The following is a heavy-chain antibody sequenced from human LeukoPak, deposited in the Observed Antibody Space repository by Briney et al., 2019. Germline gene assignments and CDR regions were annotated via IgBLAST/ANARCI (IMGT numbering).Heavy chain of an antibody. D-gene: IGHD3-10*01. J-gene: IGHJ4*02. CDR2: INNKHGNR. CDR1: GYTFTTYG. CDR3: ARGCFGEILCDN. Sequence: ASVKVSCKTSGYTFTTYGINWVRQAPGQGLEWMGWINNKHGNRNYAQKFQGRVTMTTETSTNTAYMELRSLRSDDTAVYYCARGCFGEILCDNWGQGTLVTVSS. V-gene: IGHV1-18*01.